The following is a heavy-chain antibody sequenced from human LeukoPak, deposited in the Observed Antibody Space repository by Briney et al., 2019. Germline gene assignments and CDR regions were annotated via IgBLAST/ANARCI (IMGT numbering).Heavy chain of an antibody. Sequence: ASVKVSCKASGYTFTGYYIHWVRQAPGQGLEWMGWINPQSGSTNYAQKFQGRVTMTRDTSISTVDMELSRLRSEDTAVYYCAREAEYGDYLFDYWGQGTLVTISS. CDR1: GYTFTGYY. J-gene: IGHJ4*02. CDR2: INPQSGST. CDR3: AREAEYGDYLFDY. V-gene: IGHV1-2*02. D-gene: IGHD4-17*01.